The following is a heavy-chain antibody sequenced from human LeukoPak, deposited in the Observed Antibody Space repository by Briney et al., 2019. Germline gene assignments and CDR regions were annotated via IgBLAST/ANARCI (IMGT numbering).Heavy chain of an antibody. V-gene: IGHV1-2*02. Sequence: ASVKVSCKASGYTFTGYYMHWVRQAPGQGLEWMGWINPNSGGTNYAQKFQGRVTMTRDTSISTAYMELSRLRSDDTAVYYCASLGDTAMVTSSDYYYYYMDVWGNGTTVTISS. CDR1: GYTFTGYY. CDR3: ASLGDTAMVTSSDYYYYYMDV. CDR2: INPNSGGT. D-gene: IGHD5-18*01. J-gene: IGHJ6*03.